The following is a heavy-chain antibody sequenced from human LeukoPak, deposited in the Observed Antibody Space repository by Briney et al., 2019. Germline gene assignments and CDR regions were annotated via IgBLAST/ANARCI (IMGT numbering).Heavy chain of an antibody. J-gene: IGHJ6*03. Sequence: ASVKVSCKASGYTFTSYDINWVRQATGQGLEWMGWMNPNSGNTGYAQKFQGRVTITRNTSISTAYMELSSLRSEDTAVYYCARGYRYCSSTCCQYYYYYMDVWGKGTTVTVSS. CDR1: GYTFTSYD. D-gene: IGHD2-2*01. CDR2: MNPNSGNT. CDR3: ARGYRYCSSTCCQYYYYYMDV. V-gene: IGHV1-8*03.